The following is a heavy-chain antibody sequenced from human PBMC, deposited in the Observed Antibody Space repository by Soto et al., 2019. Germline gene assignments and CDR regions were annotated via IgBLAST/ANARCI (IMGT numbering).Heavy chain of an antibody. D-gene: IGHD5-18*01. CDR3: ARDLEQLWSERNYYYGMYV. CDR1: GLTFSSYA. CDR2: ISGSGGST. J-gene: IGHJ6*02. V-gene: IGHV3-23*01. Sequence: PGGSLRLSCAASGLTFSSYAMSWVRQAPGKGLEWVSAISGSGGSTYYADSVKGRFTISRDNSKNTLYLQMNSLRAEDTAVYYCARDLEQLWSERNYYYGMYVWGQGTTVTVSS.